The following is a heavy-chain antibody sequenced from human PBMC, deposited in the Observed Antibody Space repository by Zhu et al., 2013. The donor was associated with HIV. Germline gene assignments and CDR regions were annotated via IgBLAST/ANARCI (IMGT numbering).Heavy chain of an antibody. D-gene: IGHD3-3*01. CDR2: IIPIFGTA. V-gene: IGHV1-69*01. CDR3: ARESGITIFGVVTHTSNAFDI. CDR1: GGTFSSYA. Sequence: QVQLVQSGAEVKKPGSSVKVSCKASGGTFSSYAISWVRQAPGQGLEWMGGIIPIFGTANYAQKFQGRVTITADESTSTAYMELSSLRSEDTAVYYCARESGITIFGVVTHTSNAFDIWGQGTMVTVSS. J-gene: IGHJ3*02.